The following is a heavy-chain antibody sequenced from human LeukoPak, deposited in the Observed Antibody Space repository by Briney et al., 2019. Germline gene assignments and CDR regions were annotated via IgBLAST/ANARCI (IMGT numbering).Heavy chain of an antibody. CDR2: INHSGST. CDR3: ARGPSGPGYYGMDV. J-gene: IGHJ6*02. D-gene: IGHD3-10*01. Sequence: SETLSLTCTVSGGSISSGGYYWSWIRQPPGKGLEWIGEINHSGSTNYNPSLKSRFTISVDTSKNQFSLKLSSVTAADTAVYYCARGPSGPGYYGMDVWGQGTTVTVSS. CDR1: GGSISSGGYY. V-gene: IGHV4-39*07.